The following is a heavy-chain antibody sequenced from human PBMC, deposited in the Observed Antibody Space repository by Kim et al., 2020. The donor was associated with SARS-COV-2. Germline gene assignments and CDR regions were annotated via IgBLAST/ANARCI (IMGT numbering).Heavy chain of an antibody. D-gene: IGHD6-13*01. CDR1: GFTFGDYA. V-gene: IGHV3-9*01. J-gene: IGHJ6*02. CDR3: TKDIQEGRGSSSDYGMDV. CDR2: ISWNSGSV. Sequence: GGSLRLSCAASGFTFGDYAMHWVRQAPGKGLEWVSSISWNSGSVGYADSVKGRFTISRDNAKNSLYLQMKSLRVEDTALYYCTKDIQEGRGSSSDYGMDVWGQGTTVSVSS.